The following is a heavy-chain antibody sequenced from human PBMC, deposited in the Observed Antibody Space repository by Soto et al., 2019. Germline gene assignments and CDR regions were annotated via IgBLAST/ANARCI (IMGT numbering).Heavy chain of an antibody. J-gene: IGHJ3*02. V-gene: IGHV1-2*02. D-gene: IGHD2-21*02. Sequence: ASVKVSCKASGYTFTGYYLHWVRQAPGQGLEWMGWINPNSGGTSYAQRFQSRVTMTSDTSVTTTYMEVSRLRSDDTAVYYCARNCAGDCQPYDALDIWGQGTMVTVSS. CDR3: ARNCAGDCQPYDALDI. CDR2: INPNSGGT. CDR1: GYTFTGYY.